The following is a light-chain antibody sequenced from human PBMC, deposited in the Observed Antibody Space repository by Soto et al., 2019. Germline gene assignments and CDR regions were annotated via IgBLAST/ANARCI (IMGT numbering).Light chain of an antibody. V-gene: IGKV1-39*01. CDR2: AAS. Sequence: DIQMTQSPSSLSASVGDRVTITCRASQNISSYLNWYQQKPGKAPKLLIYAASSLQSGVPSRFSGSGSGPDFTLTISSLQPEDFATYYCQQSYSTPRTFGQGTKVELK. J-gene: IGKJ1*01. CDR1: QNISSY. CDR3: QQSYSTPRT.